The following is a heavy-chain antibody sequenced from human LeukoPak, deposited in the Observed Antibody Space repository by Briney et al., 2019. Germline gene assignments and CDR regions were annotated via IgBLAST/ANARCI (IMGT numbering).Heavy chain of an antibody. CDR3: ARVSDIMISFGGVISYFDN. V-gene: IGHV4-34*01. D-gene: IGHD3-16*02. Sequence: PSETLSLTCTLYGDSFNDYYWSWIRQPPGKGLEWIGEINHSGGTNYNPSLWSRLTISIDTSKHQFSLQVTSVTAADTGVYFRARVSDIMISFGGVISYFDNWGQGALVTVSS. CDR2: INHSGGT. CDR1: GDSFNDYY. J-gene: IGHJ4*02.